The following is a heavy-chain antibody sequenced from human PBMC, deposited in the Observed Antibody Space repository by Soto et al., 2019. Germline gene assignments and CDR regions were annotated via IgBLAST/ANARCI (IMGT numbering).Heavy chain of an antibody. V-gene: IGHV1-18*04. CDR3: ARGRNAISMKVVVMGHRYAFDI. CDR1: GYTFTSYG. D-gene: IGHD3-22*01. CDR2: ISGYNGNT. Sequence: QVQLVQSGAEVKKPGASVKVSCKASGYTFTSYGINWVRQAPGQGLEWMGWISGYNGNTNYAQKLQGRVTMTTDTSTSTAYMELRSLRSDDTAVYYCARGRNAISMKVVVMGHRYAFDIWGQGTRVTVSS. J-gene: IGHJ3*02.